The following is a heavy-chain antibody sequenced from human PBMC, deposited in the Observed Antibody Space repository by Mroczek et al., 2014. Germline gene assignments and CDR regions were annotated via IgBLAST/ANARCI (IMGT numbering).Heavy chain of an antibody. CDR1: GFTFSSYA. CDR3: ARPAGDSSGYYYFDY. Sequence: QVQLVQSGGGVVQPGRSLRLSCAASGFTFSSYAMHWVRQAPGKGLEWVAVISYDGSNKYYADSVKGRFTISRDNSKNTLYLQMNSLRAEDTAVYYCARPAGDSSGYYYFDYWGQGTLVTVSS. CDR2: ISYDGSNK. J-gene: IGHJ4*02. D-gene: IGHD3-22*01. V-gene: IGHV3-30-3*01.